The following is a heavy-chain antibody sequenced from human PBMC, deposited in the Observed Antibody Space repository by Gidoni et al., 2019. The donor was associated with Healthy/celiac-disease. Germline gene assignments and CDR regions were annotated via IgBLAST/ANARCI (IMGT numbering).Heavy chain of an antibody. CDR2: ISSSSSTI. CDR1: GCNFSSYS. V-gene: IGHV3-48*01. CDR3: ARDNFSISSVPFDY. Sequence: EVQLVESGGGLVEPGGSLRLSCEASGCNFSSYSMNWVRQAPGTGLEWLSYISSSSSTIYYADSVKGRFTISIDNAKNSLYLQMNSLRAEDTAVYYCARDNFSISSVPFDYWGQGTLVTVSS. D-gene: IGHD6-13*01. J-gene: IGHJ4*02.